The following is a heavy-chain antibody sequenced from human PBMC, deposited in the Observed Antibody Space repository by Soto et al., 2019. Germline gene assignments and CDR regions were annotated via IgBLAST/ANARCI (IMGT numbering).Heavy chain of an antibody. CDR3: ARDGIRKDDY. CDR1: GFSIRDYA. V-gene: IGHV3-23*01. J-gene: IGHJ4*02. CDR2: ISDSGAKT. Sequence: GGSLRLSCSASGFSIRDYAMSWVRQAPGKGLEWVSSISDSGAKTFYADSVKGRFAISRDTSRNTMYMQMNNLRAEDTARYYCARDGIRKDDYWGQGTVVTVSS.